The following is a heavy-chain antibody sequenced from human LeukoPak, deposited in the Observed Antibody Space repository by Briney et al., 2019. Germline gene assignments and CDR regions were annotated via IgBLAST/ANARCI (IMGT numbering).Heavy chain of an antibody. Sequence: SETLSLTCTVSGGSISSHYWSWIRQAPGKGLECIGYIYISGATNCNPSLRSRVTLSLDPSRNQFSLRLTSVTAADTAVYYCARTARVFDSWGPGILVTVSS. V-gene: IGHV4-4*09. J-gene: IGHJ4*02. D-gene: IGHD3-10*01. CDR2: IYISGAT. CDR1: GGSISSHY. CDR3: ARTARVFDS.